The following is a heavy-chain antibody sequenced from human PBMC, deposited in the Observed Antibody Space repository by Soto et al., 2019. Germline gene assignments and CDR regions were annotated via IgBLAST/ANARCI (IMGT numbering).Heavy chain of an antibody. CDR1: GFTFSSYG. V-gene: IGHV3-30*18. J-gene: IGHJ4*02. D-gene: IGHD2-21*02. Sequence: QVQLVESGGGVVQPGRSLRLSCAASGFTFSSYGMHWVRQAPRKGLEWVAVISYDGSNKYYADSVKGRFTISRDNSKNTLYLQMNSLRAEDTAVYYCAKDKVPVVVTAPFDYWGQGTLVTVSS. CDR3: AKDKVPVVVTAPFDY. CDR2: ISYDGSNK.